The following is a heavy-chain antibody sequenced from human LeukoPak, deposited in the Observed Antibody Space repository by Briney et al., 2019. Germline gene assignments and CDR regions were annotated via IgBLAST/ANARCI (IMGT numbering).Heavy chain of an antibody. CDR2: IYYSGST. Sequence: PSETLSLTCTVSGGSISSSSYYWGWIRQPPGKGLAWIGSIYYSGSTYYNPSLKSRVTISVDTSKNQFSLKLSSVTAADTAVYYCARHSSGGYCSSTSCYRFDYWGQGTLVTVSS. V-gene: IGHV4-39*01. D-gene: IGHD2-2*01. J-gene: IGHJ4*02. CDR3: ARHSSGGYCSSTSCYRFDY. CDR1: GGSISSSSYY.